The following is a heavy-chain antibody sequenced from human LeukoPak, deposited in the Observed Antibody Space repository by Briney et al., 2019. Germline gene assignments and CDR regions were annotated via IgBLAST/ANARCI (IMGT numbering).Heavy chain of an antibody. CDR2: IRSSGGTI. CDR3: ARLFGPTWDYYYMDV. V-gene: IGHV3-48*04. Sequence: GGSLRLSCAASGFTFSSYDMSWVRQAPGKGLAWVSYIRSSGGTIYYADSVKGRFSISRDNAKNSLYLQMNSLRAEDTAVYYCARLFGPTWDYYYMDVWGQGTTVTVSS. CDR1: GFTFSSYD. D-gene: IGHD1-26*01. J-gene: IGHJ6*02.